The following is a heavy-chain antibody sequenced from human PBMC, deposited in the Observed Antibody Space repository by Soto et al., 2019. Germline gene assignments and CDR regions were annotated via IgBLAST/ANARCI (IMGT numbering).Heavy chain of an antibody. J-gene: IGHJ5*02. V-gene: IGHV3-21*01. CDR2: ISSSSSYI. Sequence: GSLRLSCAASGFTFSSYSMNWVRQAPGKGLEWVSSISSSSSYIYYADSVKGRFTISRDNAKNSLYLQMNSLRAEDTAVYYCARGAITIFGVVTPTNWFDPWGQGTLVTVSS. CDR1: GFTFSSYS. D-gene: IGHD3-3*01. CDR3: ARGAITIFGVVTPTNWFDP.